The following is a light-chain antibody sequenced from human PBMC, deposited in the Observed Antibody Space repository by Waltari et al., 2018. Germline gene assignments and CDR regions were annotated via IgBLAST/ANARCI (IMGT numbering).Light chain of an antibody. CDR3: TSFTTRYTWL. Sequence: QSALTQPASVSGSPGQSITIPSSGTSGYVGTSNYVSWYQQLPGKVPKLIISEVSNRPSGVSNRFSGSKSGNTASLSISGLQAEDEGDYYCTSFTTRYTWLFGGGTKVTVL. J-gene: IGLJ3*02. CDR2: EVS. V-gene: IGLV2-14*01. CDR1: SGYVGTSNY.